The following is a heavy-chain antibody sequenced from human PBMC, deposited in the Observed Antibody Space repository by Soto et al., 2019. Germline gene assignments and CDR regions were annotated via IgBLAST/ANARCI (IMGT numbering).Heavy chain of an antibody. CDR2: IYHSGST. D-gene: IGHD2-15*01. CDR1: GGPISSSNW. V-gene: IGHV4-4*02. CDR3: ARDRGPSGGSSYYFDY. Sequence: QVQLQESGPGLVKPSGTLSLTCAVSGGPISSSNWWRWVRQPPGKGLEWIGGIYHSGSTNYNPSLKSRVTISVDKSKNQFSLKLSSVTAADTAVYYCARDRGPSGGSSYYFDYWGQGTLVTVSS. J-gene: IGHJ4*02.